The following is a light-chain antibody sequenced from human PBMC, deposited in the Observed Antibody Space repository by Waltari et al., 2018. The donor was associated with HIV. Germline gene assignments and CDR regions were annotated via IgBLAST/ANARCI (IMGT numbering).Light chain of an antibody. V-gene: IGLV3-19*01. J-gene: IGLJ2*01. CDR3: HSRDSSGSHVV. Sequence: SSELTQDPAVSVALGQTVRITCQGDSLRSYYASWYKQKPGQTPVLVIFGKNNRPPGIPDRFSGSSSGSTASLIITGAQAEDEADYYCHSRDSSGSHVVLGGGTKLTV. CDR1: SLRSYY. CDR2: GKN.